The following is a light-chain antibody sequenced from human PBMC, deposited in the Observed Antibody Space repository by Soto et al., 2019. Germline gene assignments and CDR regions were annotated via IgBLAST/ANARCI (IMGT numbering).Light chain of an antibody. V-gene: IGKV3-11*01. Sequence: EIVLTQSPATLSLSPGERATLSCRASQSVSSYLAWYQQKLGQAPRLLIYDASKRATGIPARFSGSGSGTDFTLTISNLEPEDFAFYYCQQRGNCPRTFAKGTRVNIK. CDR2: DAS. CDR1: QSVSSY. CDR3: QQRGNCPRT. J-gene: IGKJ1*01.